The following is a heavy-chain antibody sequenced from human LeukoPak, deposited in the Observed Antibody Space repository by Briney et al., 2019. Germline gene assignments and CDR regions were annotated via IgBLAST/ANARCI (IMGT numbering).Heavy chain of an antibody. J-gene: IGHJ4*02. D-gene: IGHD1-26*01. Sequence: GGSLRLSCAASGFTFSSCAMTWVRQAPGEGLEWVSAISGTGGSTHYADSVKGRFTISRDNSKNTLYLQMNSLRAEDTAVYYCAKDPRGVGAARQFDYWGQGTLVTVSS. V-gene: IGHV3-23*01. CDR2: ISGTGGST. CDR3: AKDPRGVGAARQFDY. CDR1: GFTFSSCA.